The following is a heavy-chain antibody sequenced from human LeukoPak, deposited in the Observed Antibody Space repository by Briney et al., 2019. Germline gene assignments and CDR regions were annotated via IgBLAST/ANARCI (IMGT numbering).Heavy chain of an antibody. CDR3: ARALRRGYSYGPDY. D-gene: IGHD5-18*01. CDR1: GFTFSNYE. V-gene: IGHV3-48*03. CDR2: ISSSGSTT. J-gene: IGHJ4*02. Sequence: PGGSLRLSCVASGFTFSNYEMNWVRQAPGKGLEWVSYISSSGSTTYYADSVKGRFTISRDNAKNSLFLQMNSLRAEDTAVYYCARALRRGYSYGPDYWGQGTLVTVSS.